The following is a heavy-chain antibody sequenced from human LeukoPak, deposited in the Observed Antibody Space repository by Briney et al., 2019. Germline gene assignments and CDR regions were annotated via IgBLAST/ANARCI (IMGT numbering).Heavy chain of an antibody. J-gene: IGHJ4*02. CDR1: GFTFDDYA. Sequence: PGGSLRLSCAASGFTFDDYAMHWVRQAPGKGLEWVSSISSSSSYIYYADSVKGRFTISRDNAKNSLYLQMNSLRAEDTAVYYCARFALKTPPTDWGQGTLVTVSS. CDR2: ISSSSSYI. CDR3: ARFALKTPPTD. V-gene: IGHV3-21*01.